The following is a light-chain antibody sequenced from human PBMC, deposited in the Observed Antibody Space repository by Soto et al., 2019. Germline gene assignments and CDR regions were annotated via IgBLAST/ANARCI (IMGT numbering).Light chain of an antibody. Sequence: IQMTQSPSSLSASVGDRVSITCRASQDINIYLAWYQQKPGKVPQLLIYDTSTLQSGVPSRFSGSGSGTDFTLTISSLQPEDVATYYCQNYNDGSFSFGPGTKVDIK. CDR2: DTS. CDR1: QDINIY. J-gene: IGKJ3*01. V-gene: IGKV1-27*01. CDR3: QNYNDGSFS.